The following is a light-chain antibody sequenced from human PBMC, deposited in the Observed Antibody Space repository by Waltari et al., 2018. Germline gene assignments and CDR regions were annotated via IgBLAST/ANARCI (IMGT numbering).Light chain of an antibody. Sequence: EIVLTQSPGTLSLSPGERATLPCRASQSVSRSYLAWYQQKPGQAPRLLIYGASSRATGIPDRFSGSGSGTDFTLTISRLEPEDFAVYYCQQYGSSPRITFGPGTKVDIK. V-gene: IGKV3-20*01. J-gene: IGKJ3*01. CDR2: GAS. CDR1: QSVSRSY. CDR3: QQYGSSPRIT.